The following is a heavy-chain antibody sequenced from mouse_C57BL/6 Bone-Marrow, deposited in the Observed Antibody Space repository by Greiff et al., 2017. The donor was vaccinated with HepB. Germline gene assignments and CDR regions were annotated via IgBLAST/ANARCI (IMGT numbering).Heavy chain of an antibody. CDR2: ISSGGSYT. Sequence: EVQRVESGGDLVKPGGSLKLSCAASGFTFSSYGMSWVRQTPDKRLEWVATISSGGSYTYYPDSVKGRFTISRDNAKNTLYLQMSSLKSEDTAMYYCARHGDYDYDDWGQGTTLTVSS. J-gene: IGHJ2*01. D-gene: IGHD2-4*01. CDR3: ARHGDYDYDD. CDR1: GFTFSSYG. V-gene: IGHV5-6*01.